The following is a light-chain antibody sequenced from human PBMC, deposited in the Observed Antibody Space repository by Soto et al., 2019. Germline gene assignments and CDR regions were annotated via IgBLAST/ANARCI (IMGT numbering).Light chain of an antibody. Sequence: DIQMTQSPSSVSASVGDRVTITCRASQGINNWLAWYQQKPGKAPKLLIYTTSNLQSGVPSRFSGSGSGTDCTLTISSLQPEDFATYSCQQANSFPLTFGGGTKVEIK. CDR1: QGINNW. V-gene: IGKV1D-12*01. J-gene: IGKJ4*01. CDR2: TTS. CDR3: QQANSFPLT.